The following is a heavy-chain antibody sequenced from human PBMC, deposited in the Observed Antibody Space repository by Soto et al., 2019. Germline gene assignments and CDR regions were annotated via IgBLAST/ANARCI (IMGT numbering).Heavy chain of an antibody. CDR2: ISSSGSTI. Sequence: GGSLRLSCAASGFTFSDYYMSWIRQAPGKGLEWVSYISSSGSTIYYADSVKGRFTISRDNAKNSLYLQMNSLRAEDTAVYYCAREADRGYDFWSGYSYYYYYYMDVWGKGTTVTVS. J-gene: IGHJ6*03. D-gene: IGHD3-3*01. V-gene: IGHV3-11*01. CDR3: AREADRGYDFWSGYSYYYYYYMDV. CDR1: GFTFSDYY.